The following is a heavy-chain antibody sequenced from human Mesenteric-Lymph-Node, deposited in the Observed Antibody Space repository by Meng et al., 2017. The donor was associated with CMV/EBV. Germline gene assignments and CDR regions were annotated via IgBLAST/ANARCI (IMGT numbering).Heavy chain of an antibody. Sequence: GESLKISCAASGFTFSSYEMNWVRQAPGKGLEWVSYISTSGSTINYADSVKGRFTISRDNAKNSLYLQMNSLRAEDTAVYYCVRDGDFWSGYPYFDYWGQGTLVTVSS. CDR2: ISTSGSTI. V-gene: IGHV3-48*03. J-gene: IGHJ4*02. CDR3: VRDGDFWSGYPYFDY. CDR1: GFTFSSYE. D-gene: IGHD3-3*01.